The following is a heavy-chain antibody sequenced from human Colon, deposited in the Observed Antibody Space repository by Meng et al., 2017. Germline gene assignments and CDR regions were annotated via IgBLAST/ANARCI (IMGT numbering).Heavy chain of an antibody. Sequence: VQLVQAGAEVKKPGASVKVSSKASGYSFTAYYIHCVRQAPGQGPELMGRMHPNNGDRNLAQIFQGRVTMSRATSISTAYLELTRLRPDDTAVYYCVRDFRVTDPWGQGTLVTVSS. D-gene: IGHD2-8*01. CDR3: VRDFRVTDP. CDR1: GYSFTAYY. J-gene: IGHJ5*02. V-gene: IGHV1-2*02. CDR2: MHPNNGDR.